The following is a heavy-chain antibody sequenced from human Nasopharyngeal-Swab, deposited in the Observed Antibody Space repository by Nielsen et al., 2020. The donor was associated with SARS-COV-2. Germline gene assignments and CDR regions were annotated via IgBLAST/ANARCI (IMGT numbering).Heavy chain of an antibody. CDR1: GFTFGDYA. J-gene: IGHJ5*02. CDR2: IRSKAYGGTT. D-gene: IGHD3-10*01. CDR3: TRAMVRGAPNWFDP. V-gene: IGHV3-49*04. Sequence: GESLKISCTASGFTFGDYAMSWVRQAPGKGLEWVGFIRSKAYGGTTEYAASVKGRFTISRDDFKSIAYLQMNSLKTEDTAVYYCTRAMVRGAPNWFDPWGQGTLVTVSS.